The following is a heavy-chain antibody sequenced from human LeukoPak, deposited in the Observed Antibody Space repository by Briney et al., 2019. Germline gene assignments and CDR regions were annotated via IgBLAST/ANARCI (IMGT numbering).Heavy chain of an antibody. D-gene: IGHD3-22*01. J-gene: IGHJ4*02. V-gene: IGHV3-48*01. CDR3: ARPGYNYGDYFDY. CDR1: GFTFSSYS. CDR2: ISSSSSTI. Sequence: GGSLRLSCAASGFTFSSYSMNWVRQAPGKGLEWVSYISSSSSTIYYADSVKGRFTISRDNAKNSLYLQMNSLRAEDTAVYYCARPGYNYGDYFDYWGQETLVTVSS.